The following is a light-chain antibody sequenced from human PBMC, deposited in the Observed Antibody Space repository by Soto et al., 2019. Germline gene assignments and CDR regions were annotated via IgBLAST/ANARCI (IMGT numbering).Light chain of an antibody. J-gene: IGKJ4*01. CDR3: QRYNNWPLT. V-gene: IGKV3-20*01. CDR2: GAS. CDR1: QSVSSSY. Sequence: EIVLTQSPGTLSFSPGERATLTCRASQSVSSSYLAWFQQKPGQAPRLLIYGASSRATGIPDRFSGSGSGTDFTLTISRLEPEDFAVYYCQRYNNWPLTFGGGTKVEN.